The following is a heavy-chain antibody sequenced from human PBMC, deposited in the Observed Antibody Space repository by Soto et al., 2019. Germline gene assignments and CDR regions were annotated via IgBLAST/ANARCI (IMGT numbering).Heavy chain of an antibody. Sequence: QVQLVQSGAEVKKPGSSVKVSCKASGGTFSSYAISWVRQAPGQGLGWMGGIIPIFGTANYAQKFQGRVTITADESTSTAYMELSSLRSEDTAVYYCASGEIRIQLWLFQFDYWGQGTLVTVSS. V-gene: IGHV1-69*01. CDR1: GGTFSSYA. D-gene: IGHD5-18*01. CDR3: ASGEIRIQLWLFQFDY. CDR2: IIPIFGTA. J-gene: IGHJ4*02.